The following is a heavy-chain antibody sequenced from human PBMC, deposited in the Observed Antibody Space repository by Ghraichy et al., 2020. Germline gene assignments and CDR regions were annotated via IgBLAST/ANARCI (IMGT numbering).Heavy chain of an antibody. V-gene: IGHV3-21*01. Sequence: GGSLRLSCAASGFTFSSYSMNWVRQAPGKGLEWVSSISSSSSYIYYADSVKGRFTISRDNAKNSLYLQMNSLRAEDTAVYYCARGDSSGLTPNLIDYWGQGTLVTVSS. CDR1: GFTFSSYS. CDR3: ARGDSSGLTPNLIDY. D-gene: IGHD3-22*01. J-gene: IGHJ4*02. CDR2: ISSSSSYI.